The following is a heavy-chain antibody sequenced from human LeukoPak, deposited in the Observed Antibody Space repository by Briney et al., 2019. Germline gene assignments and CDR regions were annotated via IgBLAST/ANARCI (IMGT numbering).Heavy chain of an antibody. CDR2: IYSGGST. V-gene: IGHV3-53*01. J-gene: IGHJ4*02. CDR1: GFTVSSNY. CDR3: AKEGDFYDILTDY. Sequence: GGSLRLSCAASGFTVSSNYMSWVRQAPGKGLEWVSVIYSGGSTYYADSVKGRFTISRDNSKNTLYLQMNSLRAEDTAVYYCAKEGDFYDILTDYWGQGTLVTVPS. D-gene: IGHD3-9*01.